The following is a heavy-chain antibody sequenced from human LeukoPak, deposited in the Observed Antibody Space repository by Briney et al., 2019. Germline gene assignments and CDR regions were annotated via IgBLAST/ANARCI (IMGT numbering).Heavy chain of an antibody. CDR3: ARGYYDSSGYQDY. D-gene: IGHD3-22*01. CDR1: GITFSDSY. V-gene: IGHV3-53*01. CDR2: IYSGGST. J-gene: IGHJ4*02. Sequence: GGSLRLSCAVSGITFSDSYMTWIRQAPGKGLEWVSVIYSGGSTYYADSVKGRFTISRDNSKNTLYLQMNSLRAEDTAVYYCARGYYDSSGYQDYWGQGTLVTVSS.